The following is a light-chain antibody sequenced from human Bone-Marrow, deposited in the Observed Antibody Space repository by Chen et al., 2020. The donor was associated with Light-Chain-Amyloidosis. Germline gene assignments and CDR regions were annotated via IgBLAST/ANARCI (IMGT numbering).Light chain of an antibody. CDR1: QSVSSSY. CDR3: QQYENSPSA. Sequence: VLAQSPGTLSLSPGDRATLSCRASQSVSSSYFSWYQQKPGQAPRLIICGASSRTTGIPDRVSGSGYGTDCTLTISRLEPEDSEGYYCQQYENSPSAFGQGTKVEI. CDR2: GAS. J-gene: IGKJ1*01. V-gene: IGKV3-20*01.